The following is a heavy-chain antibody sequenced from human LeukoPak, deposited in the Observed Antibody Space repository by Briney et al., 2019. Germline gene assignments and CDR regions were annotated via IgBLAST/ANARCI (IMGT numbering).Heavy chain of an antibody. CDR2: IRSKANSYAT. J-gene: IGHJ5*02. V-gene: IGHV3-73*01. Sequence: GGSLRLSCAASGFTFSGSAMHWVRQASGKGLEWVGRIRSKANSYATAYAASVRGRFTISRDDSKNTAYLQMNSLKTEDTAVYYCTRQPQYDSSGYGPDPWGQGTLVTVSS. CDR3: TRQPQYDSSGYGPDP. CDR1: GFTFSGSA. D-gene: IGHD3-22*01.